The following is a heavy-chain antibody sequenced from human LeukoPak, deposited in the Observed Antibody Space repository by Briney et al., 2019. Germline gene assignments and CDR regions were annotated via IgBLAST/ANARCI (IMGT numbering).Heavy chain of an antibody. CDR3: ARDQGSTSWYIYYYMNV. Sequence: ASVKVSCKASGYTFTSYGINWVRQAPGQGLEWMGWIRTYTGDTYYAQKFQGRVTMTTDTSTRTAYMELRSLTSDDTAVYYCARDQGSTSWYIYYYMNVWGKETTVTVSS. V-gene: IGHV1-18*01. J-gene: IGHJ6*03. D-gene: IGHD6-13*01. CDR2: IRTYTGDT. CDR1: GYTFTSYG.